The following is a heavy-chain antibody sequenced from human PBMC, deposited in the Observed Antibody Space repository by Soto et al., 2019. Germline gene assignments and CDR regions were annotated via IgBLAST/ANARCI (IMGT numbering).Heavy chain of an antibody. J-gene: IGHJ4*02. Sequence: ATCHVDYQAFACSFPFYGISWLRQAHCPGLEWMGWISAYNGNTNYAQKLQGRVTMTTDTSTSTAYMELRSLRSDDTAVYYCARGRVVVTAIRFDYFDYWGQGTLVTFSS. V-gene: IGHV1-18*01. CDR1: ACSFPFYG. CDR2: ISAYNGNT. D-gene: IGHD2-21*02. CDR3: ARGRVVVTAIRFDYFDY.